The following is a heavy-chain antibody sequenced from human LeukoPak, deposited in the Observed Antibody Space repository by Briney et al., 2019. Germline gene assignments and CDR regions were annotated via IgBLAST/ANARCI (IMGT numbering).Heavy chain of an antibody. CDR2: IIPIFGTA. D-gene: IGHD5-24*01. CDR3: ARDRSEMATTRTFDY. J-gene: IGHJ4*02. CDR1: GGTFSSYA. Sequence: SVKVSCKASGGTFSSYAISWVRQAPGQGLEWMGGIIPIFGTANYAQKFQGRVTITTDESTSTAYMELSSLRSEDTAVYYCARDRSEMATTRTFDYWGQGTLLTDSS. V-gene: IGHV1-69*05.